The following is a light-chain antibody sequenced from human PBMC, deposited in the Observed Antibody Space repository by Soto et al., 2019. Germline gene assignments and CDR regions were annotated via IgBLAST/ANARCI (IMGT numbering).Light chain of an antibody. J-gene: IGKJ3*01. CDR3: QQLNIFPPLFT. V-gene: IGKV1-9*01. CDR2: GAS. CDR1: QGIRSY. Sequence: DIPLTQSPFFLSASVGDRVTITCRASQGIRSYLAWYQQRPGKAPELLIYGASTLRTGVASRFSGSGSGTEFTLTISSLQPEAFATYFCQQLNIFPPLFTFGPGTKVDIK.